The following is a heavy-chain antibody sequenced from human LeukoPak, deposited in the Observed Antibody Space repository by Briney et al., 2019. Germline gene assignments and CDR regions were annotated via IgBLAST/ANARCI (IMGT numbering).Heavy chain of an antibody. CDR1: GFTFSDYY. D-gene: IGHD5-24*01. CDR2: ISSSGSTI. J-gene: IGHJ4*02. V-gene: IGHV3-11*04. CDR3: ARDPTEMATAYFDY. Sequence: GGSLRLSCAASGFTFSDYYMSWIRQAPGKGLEWGSYISSSGSTIHYADSVKGRFTISRDNAKNYMYLQMNSLRAEDTAVYYCARDPTEMATAYFDYWGQGTLVTVSS.